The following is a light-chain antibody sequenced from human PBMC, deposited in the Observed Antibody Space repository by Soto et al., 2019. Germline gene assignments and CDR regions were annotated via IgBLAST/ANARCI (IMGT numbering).Light chain of an antibody. J-gene: IGKJ1*01. V-gene: IGKV1-5*03. CDR2: KAS. CDR1: QSISSW. Sequence: DILMTQSPSTLSAAVGDRVTITCRASQSISSWLAWYQQKPGKAPKLLIYKASSLESGVPSRFSGSGSGTEFTLTISSLQPDDFATYYCQQYKSDLWTFGQGTKVEIK. CDR3: QQYKSDLWT.